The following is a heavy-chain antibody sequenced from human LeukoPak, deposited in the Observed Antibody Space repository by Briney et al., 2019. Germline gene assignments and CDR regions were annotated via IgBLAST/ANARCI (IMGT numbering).Heavy chain of an antibody. CDR1: GFTFSSYS. J-gene: IGHJ4*02. Sequence: GGSLRLSCAASGFTFSSYSMNWVRQAPGKGLEWVSSISSSSSYIYYADSVKGRFTISRDNAKNSLYLQMNSLRAEDTAVYYCARGGYSGYDIDYWGQGTLVTVSS. V-gene: IGHV3-21*01. CDR3: ARGGYSGYDIDY. D-gene: IGHD5-12*01. CDR2: ISSSSSYI.